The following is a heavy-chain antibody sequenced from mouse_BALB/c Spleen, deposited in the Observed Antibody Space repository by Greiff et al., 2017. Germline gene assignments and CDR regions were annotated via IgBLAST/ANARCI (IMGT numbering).Heavy chain of an antibody. CDR2: ILPGSGST. CDR1: GYTFSSYW. D-gene: IGHD2-3*01. CDR3: ARSDGYYGVDY. J-gene: IGHJ2*01. V-gene: IGHV1-9*01. Sequence: VQLQQSGAELMKPGASVKISCKATGYTFSSYWIEWVKQRPGHGLEWIGEILPGSGSTNYNEKFKGKATFTADTSSNTAYMQLSSLTSEDSAVYYCARSDGYYGVDYWGQGTTLTVSS.